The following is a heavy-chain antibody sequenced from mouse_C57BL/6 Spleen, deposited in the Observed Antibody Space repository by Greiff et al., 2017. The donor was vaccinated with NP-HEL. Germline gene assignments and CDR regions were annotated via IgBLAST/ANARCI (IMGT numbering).Heavy chain of an antibody. D-gene: IGHD2-1*01. CDR1: GYTFTSYW. CDR2: IYPGSGST. Sequence: VQLQQPGAELVKPGASVKMSCKASGYTFTSYWITWVKQRPGQGLEWIGDIYPGSGSTNYNEKFKSKATLTVDTSSSTAYMQLSSLTSEDSAVYYCARGGIYYGNLYYFDYWGQGTTLTVSS. V-gene: IGHV1-55*01. J-gene: IGHJ2*01. CDR3: ARGGIYYGNLYYFDY.